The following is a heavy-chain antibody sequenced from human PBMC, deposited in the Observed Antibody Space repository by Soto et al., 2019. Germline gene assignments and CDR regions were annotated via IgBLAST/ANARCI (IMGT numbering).Heavy chain of an antibody. Sequence: RSLPCTVSGGSISSGDYYWSWIRQHPGKGLEWIGYIYYSGSTYYNPSLKSRVSISKDTSKNQFSLKLSSVTVADTAVYYCARGSPLARVPGWFDPWGQGTLVTVSS. V-gene: IGHV4-31*03. CDR1: GGSISSGDYY. CDR2: IYYSGST. CDR3: ARGSPLARVPGWFDP. J-gene: IGHJ5*02. D-gene: IGHD3-10*01.